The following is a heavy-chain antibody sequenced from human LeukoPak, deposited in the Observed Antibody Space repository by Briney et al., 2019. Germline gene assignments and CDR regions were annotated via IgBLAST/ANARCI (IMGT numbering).Heavy chain of an antibody. D-gene: IGHD1-26*01. J-gene: IGHJ4*02. CDR1: GFTFRTYG. V-gene: IGHV3-30*02. CDR3: AKDLPLSGSYIDY. CDR2: IRYDGSNK. Sequence: PGGSLRLSCAAPGFTFRTYGMHWVRQAPGKGLEWVAFIRYDGSNKYYADSVKGRFTISRDNSKNTLYLQMNSLRAEDTAVYYCAKDLPLSGSYIDYWGQGTLVTVSS.